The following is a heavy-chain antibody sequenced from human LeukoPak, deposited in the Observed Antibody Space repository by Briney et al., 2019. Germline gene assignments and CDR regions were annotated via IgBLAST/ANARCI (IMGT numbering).Heavy chain of an antibody. CDR3: ASYLAGGSSSSVFDAFDI. Sequence: SETLSLTCTVSGGSISSGSHYWSWIRQPPGKGLEWIGEINHSGSTNYNPSLKSRVTISVDTSKNQFSLKLSSVTAADTAVYYCASYLAGGSSSSVFDAFDIWGQGAMVTVSS. J-gene: IGHJ3*02. V-gene: IGHV4-39*07. D-gene: IGHD6-6*01. CDR1: GGSISSGSHY. CDR2: INHSGST.